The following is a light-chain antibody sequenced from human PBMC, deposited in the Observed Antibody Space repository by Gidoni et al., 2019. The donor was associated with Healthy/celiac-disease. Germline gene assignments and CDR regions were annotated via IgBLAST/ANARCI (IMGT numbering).Light chain of an antibody. CDR3: QQYYSYPTT. CDR1: QGISSY. Sequence: AIRMTQSPSSFSASTGDRVTITCRASQGISSYLAWYQQKQGKAPKLLIYAASTLQSGVPSRFSGSGSGTDFTLTISCLQSEDFATYYCQQYYSYPTTFGGGTKVEIK. CDR2: AAS. V-gene: IGKV1-8*01. J-gene: IGKJ4*01.